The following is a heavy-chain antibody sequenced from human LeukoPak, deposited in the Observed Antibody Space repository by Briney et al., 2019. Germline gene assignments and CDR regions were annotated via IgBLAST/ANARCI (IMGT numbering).Heavy chain of an antibody. CDR1: GASISSSSYY. J-gene: IGHJ3*02. CDR3: ARHGRPDEYSSSWGGIDAFDI. Sequence: SETLSLTCTVSGASISSSSYYWGWIRQPPGKGLEWIGSIYYSGSTYYNPSLKSRVTISVDTSKNQFSLKLSSVTAADTAVYYCARHGRPDEYSSSWGGIDAFDIWGQGTMVTVSS. D-gene: IGHD6-6*01. V-gene: IGHV4-39*01. CDR2: IYYSGST.